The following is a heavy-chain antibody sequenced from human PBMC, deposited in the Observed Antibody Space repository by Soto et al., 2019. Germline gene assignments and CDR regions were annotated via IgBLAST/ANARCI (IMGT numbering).Heavy chain of an antibody. CDR1: GYTFTSYG. J-gene: IGHJ6*02. CDR2: ISAYNGNT. Sequence: ASVKVSCKASGYTFTSYGISWVRQAPGKGLEWMGWISAYNGNTDYAQKLQGRVTMTTDTSTSTAYMELRSLRSDDTAVYYCARDGTIFGVVITDNYYYYGMDVWGQGTTVTVSS. CDR3: ARDGTIFGVVITDNYYYYGMDV. D-gene: IGHD3-3*01. V-gene: IGHV1-18*01.